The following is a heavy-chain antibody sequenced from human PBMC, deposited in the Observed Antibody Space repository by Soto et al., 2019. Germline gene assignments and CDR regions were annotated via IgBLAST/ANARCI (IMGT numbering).Heavy chain of an antibody. CDR2: INLDGSDR. J-gene: IGHJ4*02. D-gene: IGHD2-21*02. V-gene: IGHV3-7*05. CDR3: ARRGRFGGDHTYFDS. CDR1: GFTFNTYW. Sequence: EVQLVESGGGLVQPGGSLRLSCAASGFTFNTYWINWVRQAPGKGLEWVANINLDGSDRYYVDSVKGRFTISRDNAKNSVYLQMNSLRVEDTAVYYCARRGRFGGDHTYFDSWGQGTLVTVSS.